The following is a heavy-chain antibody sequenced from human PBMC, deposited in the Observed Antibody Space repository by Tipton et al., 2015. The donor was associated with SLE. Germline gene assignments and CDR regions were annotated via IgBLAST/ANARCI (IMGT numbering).Heavy chain of an antibody. V-gene: IGHV3-53*01. Sequence: SLRLSCVGSGFTFDNHWMTWVRLAPGKGLDWVSVIYTVGSTYYADSVKGRFTISRDNSKNTLYLHMNSLRAEDTAVYYCARASMVRGDIEAFDIWGQGTMVTVSS. CDR2: IYTVGST. CDR1: GFTFDNHW. J-gene: IGHJ3*02. D-gene: IGHD3-10*01. CDR3: ARASMVRGDIEAFDI.